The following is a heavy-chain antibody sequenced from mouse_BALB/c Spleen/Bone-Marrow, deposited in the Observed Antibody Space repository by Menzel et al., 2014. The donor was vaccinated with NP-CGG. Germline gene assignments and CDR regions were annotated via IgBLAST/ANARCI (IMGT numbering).Heavy chain of an antibody. Sequence: VQLQQSGPELVKPGASVKMSCKASGYTFTDYVISWVKQRTGQGLEWIGEIYPGSGSTYSNEKFNGKATLTADKSSNTAYMQLSSLTSEDSAVYFCARSPNWDPYYAVDSWGQGTSVTVSS. CDR1: GYTFTDYV. V-gene: IGHV1-77*01. D-gene: IGHD4-1*01. CDR2: IYPGSGST. CDR3: ARSPNWDPYYAVDS. J-gene: IGHJ4*01.